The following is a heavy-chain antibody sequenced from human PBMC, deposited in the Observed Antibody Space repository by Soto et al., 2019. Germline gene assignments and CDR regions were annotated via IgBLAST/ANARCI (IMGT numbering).Heavy chain of an antibody. Sequence: QVQLVQSGAEVKKPGASVKVSCKASGYTFTSYDINWVRQATGQGLEWVGWMNPDSGNTVYAQKFQGRVTMTRNTYISTTYMELSSLRSEATAVYYCARGKGHTAMANWFDPWGQGTLVTVSS. V-gene: IGHV1-8*01. CDR3: ARGKGHTAMANWFDP. CDR1: GYTFTSYD. CDR2: MNPDSGNT. D-gene: IGHD5-18*01. J-gene: IGHJ5*02.